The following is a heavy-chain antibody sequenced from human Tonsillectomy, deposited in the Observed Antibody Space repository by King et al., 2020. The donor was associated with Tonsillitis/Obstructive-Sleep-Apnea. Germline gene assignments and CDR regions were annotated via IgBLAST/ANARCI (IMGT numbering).Heavy chain of an antibody. D-gene: IGHD6-19*01. J-gene: IGHJ1*01. Sequence: VQLVESGGGVVQPGGSLRLSCAASRFTFDDYAMHWVRQDPGKGLEWVSLISGDGGSTYYADSVKGRFTISRDNSKNSLYLQMNSLRTEDTALYYCAKDIGIAVANAEYFQHWGQGTLVTVSS. CDR2: ISGDGGST. CDR1: RFTFDDYA. V-gene: IGHV3-43*02. CDR3: AKDIGIAVANAEYFQH.